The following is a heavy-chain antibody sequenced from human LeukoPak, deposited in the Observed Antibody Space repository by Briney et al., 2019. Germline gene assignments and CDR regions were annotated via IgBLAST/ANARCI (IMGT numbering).Heavy chain of an antibody. Sequence: QPGGSLRLSCAASGFTFSSYWMTWVRQAPGKGLEWVANIKQDGSEKYYVDSVKGRFTISRDNAKNSLYLQMNTLRAEDTAVYYCAKLEGAAAGPDYFDYWGQGTLVTVSS. D-gene: IGHD6-13*01. V-gene: IGHV3-7*01. CDR2: IKQDGSEK. CDR1: GFTFSSYW. CDR3: AKLEGAAAGPDYFDY. J-gene: IGHJ4*02.